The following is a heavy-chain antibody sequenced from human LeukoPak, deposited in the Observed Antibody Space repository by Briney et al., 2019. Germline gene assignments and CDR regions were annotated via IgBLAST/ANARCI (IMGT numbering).Heavy chain of an antibody. J-gene: IGHJ3*02. CDR1: GGSFGGYY. CDR2: INHSGST. CDR3: ARGGILRYFDWLLPPHDAFDI. V-gene: IGHV4-34*01. Sequence: SETLSLTCAVYGGSFGGYYWSWIRQPPGKGLEWIGEINHSGSTNYSPSLKSRVTISVDTSKNQFSLKLSSVTAADTAVYYCARGGILRYFDWLLPPHDAFDIWGQGTMVTVSS. D-gene: IGHD3-9*01.